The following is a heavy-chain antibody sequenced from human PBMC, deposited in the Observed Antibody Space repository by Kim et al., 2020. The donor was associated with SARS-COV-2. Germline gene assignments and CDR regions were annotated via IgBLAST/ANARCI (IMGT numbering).Heavy chain of an antibody. Sequence: DCAGSVKRRITINADTSKTQFSLQLNAVSPDDTAVYYCARDTPGQKAYDIWGQGTMVTVSS. CDR3: ARDTPGQKAYDI. J-gene: IGHJ3*02. V-gene: IGHV6-1*01.